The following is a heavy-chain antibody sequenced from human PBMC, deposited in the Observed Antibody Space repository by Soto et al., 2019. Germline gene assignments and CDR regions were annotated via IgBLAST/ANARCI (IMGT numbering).Heavy chain of an antibody. CDR1: GLTFSSYA. J-gene: IGHJ2*01. V-gene: IGHV3-23*01. Sequence: EVQLSESGGGLVQPGGSLRLSCAASGLTFSSYAMSWVRQAPGKGLEWVSIISGSGDSTYYADSVKGRFTISRDNSKTTLYLQMNSLRAEDTAVYYCAKRTTGWYFDLWGRGTLVTVSS. CDR3: AKRTTGWYFDL. CDR2: ISGSGDST.